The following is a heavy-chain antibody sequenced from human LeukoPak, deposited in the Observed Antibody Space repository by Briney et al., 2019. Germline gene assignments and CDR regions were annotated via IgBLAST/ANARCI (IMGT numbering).Heavy chain of an antibody. CDR3: ARGAFWSGYYGFDY. V-gene: IGHV4-34*01. Sequence: SETLSLTCAVYGGSFSGYYWSWIRQPPGKGLEWIGEINHSGSTNYNPSLKSRVTISVDTSKNQFSLELSSVTAADTAVYYCARGAFWSGYYGFDYWGQGTLVTVSS. CDR2: INHSGST. CDR1: GGSFSGYY. D-gene: IGHD3-3*01. J-gene: IGHJ4*02.